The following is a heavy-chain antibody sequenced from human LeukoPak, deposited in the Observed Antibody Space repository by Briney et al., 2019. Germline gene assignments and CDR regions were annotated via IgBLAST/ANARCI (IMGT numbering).Heavy chain of an antibody. D-gene: IGHD6-25*01. Sequence: PSETLSLTCTVPGGSISSYYWSWIRQPPGKGLECIGHIYNSGSTNYNPSLTSRVRISVDTSKNQVSLKLSSVTAADTAVYYCARSAIDAFDIWGQGTMVTVSS. V-gene: IGHV4-59*08. CDR2: IYNSGST. J-gene: IGHJ3*02. CDR3: ARSAIDAFDI. CDR1: GGSISSYY.